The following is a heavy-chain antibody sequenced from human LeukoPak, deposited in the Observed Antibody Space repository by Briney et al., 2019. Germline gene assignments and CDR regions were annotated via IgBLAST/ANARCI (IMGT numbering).Heavy chain of an antibody. V-gene: IGHV3-23*01. CDR3: ARDRWELLSNSYHYCGLDV. CDR2: ISGSGGST. Sequence: TGGSLRLSCAASGFTFSSYAMSWVRQAPGKGLEWVSAISGSGGSTYYADSVKGRFTISRDNAKNSLYLQMNSLRAEDTAVYYCARDRWELLSNSYHYCGLDVWGQGTTVTVSS. CDR1: GFTFSSYA. D-gene: IGHD2-15*01. J-gene: IGHJ6*02.